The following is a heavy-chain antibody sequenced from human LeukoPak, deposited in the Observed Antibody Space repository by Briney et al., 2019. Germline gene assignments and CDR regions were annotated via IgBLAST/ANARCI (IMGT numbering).Heavy chain of an antibody. V-gene: IGHV3-23*01. CDR3: AKDGAMDDDFWSSYYYMDV. CDR2: ISGSGGST. D-gene: IGHD3-3*01. J-gene: IGHJ6*03. Sequence: PGGSLRLSCAASGFTFSSYAMSWVRQAPGKGLEWVSAISGSGGSTYYADSVKGRFTISRDNSKNTLYLQMNSLRAEDTAVYYCAKDGAMDDDFWSSYYYMDVWGKGTTVTVSS. CDR1: GFTFSSYA.